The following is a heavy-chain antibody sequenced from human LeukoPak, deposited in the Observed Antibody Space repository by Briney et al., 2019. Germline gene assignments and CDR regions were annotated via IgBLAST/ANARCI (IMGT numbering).Heavy chain of an antibody. V-gene: IGHV3-7*01. CDR1: GFTFSSYW. J-gene: IGHJ4*02. CDR3: ASGLGRAIYYGSGRADY. CDR2: IKQDGSEK. Sequence: TGGSLRLSCAASGFTFSSYWMSRVRQAPGKGLEWVANIKQDGSEKYYVDSVKGRFTISRDNPKNSLYLQMNNLRAEDTAVYYCASGLGRAIYYGSGRADYWGQGTLVTVSS. D-gene: IGHD3-10*01.